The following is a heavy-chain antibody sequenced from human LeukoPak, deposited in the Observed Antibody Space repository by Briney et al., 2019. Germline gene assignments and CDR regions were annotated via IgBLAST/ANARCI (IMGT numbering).Heavy chain of an antibody. Sequence: SVKVSCKASGGTFSSYAISWVRQAPGQGLEWMGGIIPIFGTANYAQKFQGRVTITADKSTSTAYMELSSLRSEDTAVYYCARGGGSLDYYDSSGYYYANYWGQGTLVTVSS. CDR2: IIPIFGTA. CDR1: GGTFSSYA. D-gene: IGHD3-22*01. J-gene: IGHJ4*02. V-gene: IGHV1-69*06. CDR3: ARGGGSLDYYDSSGYYYANY.